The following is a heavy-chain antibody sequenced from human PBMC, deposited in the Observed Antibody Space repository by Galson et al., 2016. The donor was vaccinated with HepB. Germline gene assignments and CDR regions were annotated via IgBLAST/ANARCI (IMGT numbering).Heavy chain of an antibody. V-gene: IGHV2-5*02. CDR1: GLSVSSTRMG. CDR3: AHRPPPIPHDLDWFDP. CDR2: IYWDDDK. Sequence: PALVKPTQTLTLTCTFSGLSVSSTRMGVGWIRQPPGKALEWLALIYWDDDKHYNPSLASRLTITKDTSKNQVVLTMTNMESVDTATYYCAHRPPPIPHDLDWFDPWGEGTLVTVSS. J-gene: IGHJ5*02. D-gene: IGHD1-1*01.